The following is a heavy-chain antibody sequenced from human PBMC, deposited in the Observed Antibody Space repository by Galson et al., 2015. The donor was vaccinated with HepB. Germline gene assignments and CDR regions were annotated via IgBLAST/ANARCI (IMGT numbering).Heavy chain of an antibody. CDR3: ARVPAAIHNWYFDL. CDR2: IIPIFGTT. Sequence: SVKVSCKASGGTFNSYVITWVRQAPGQGLEWMGGIIPIFGTTNYAQKFQGRVTIAADKSTSTVYMELSSLRSEDTAVYYCARVPAAIHNWYFDLWGRGTLVTVAS. CDR1: GGTFNSYV. D-gene: IGHD2-2*02. J-gene: IGHJ2*01. V-gene: IGHV1-69*06.